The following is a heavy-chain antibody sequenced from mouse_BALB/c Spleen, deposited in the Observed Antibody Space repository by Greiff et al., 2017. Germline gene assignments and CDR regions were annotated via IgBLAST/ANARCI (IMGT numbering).Heavy chain of an antibody. D-gene: IGHD1-1*01. V-gene: IGHV5-6-5*01. CDR3: ARGDRYYGRSYWFAY. CDR1: GFTFSSYA. J-gene: IGHJ3*01. CDR2: ISSGGST. Sequence: EVQLVESGGGLVKPGGSLKLSCAASGFTFSSYAMSWVRQTPEKRLEWVASISSGGSTYYPDSVKGRFTISRDTARNILYLQMSSLRSEDTAMYYCARGDRYYGRSYWFAYWGQGTLGTVSA.